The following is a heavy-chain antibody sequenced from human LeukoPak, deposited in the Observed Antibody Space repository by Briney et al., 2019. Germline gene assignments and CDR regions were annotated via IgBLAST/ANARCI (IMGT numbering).Heavy chain of an antibody. V-gene: IGHV1-46*01. J-gene: IGHJ6*02. D-gene: IGHD2-8*02. CDR3: ARSDNTYWYYYYSLDV. CDR2: INPSGGST. CDR1: GYTFTSYY. Sequence: ASVKVSCKASGYTFTSYYIHWVRQAPGQGLEWMGIINPSGGSTSYAQKFQGRVTMTRDTSTSTVYMELSSLRSEDTAVYYCARSDNTYWYYYYSLDVWGQGTTVTVSS.